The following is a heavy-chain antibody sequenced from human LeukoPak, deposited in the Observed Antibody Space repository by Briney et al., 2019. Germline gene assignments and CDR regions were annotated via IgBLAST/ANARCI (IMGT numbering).Heavy chain of an antibody. V-gene: IGHV3-33*01. CDR1: GFTFSSYG. J-gene: IGHJ4*02. CDR2: IWYDGSNK. D-gene: IGHD6-19*01. CDR3: ARDLRQWLVGYYFDY. Sequence: GGSLRLSCAASGFTFSSYGMHWVRQAPGKGLEWVAVIWYDGSNKYYADSVKGRFTISRDNSKNTLYLQMNSLRAEDTAVYYGARDLRQWLVGYYFDYWGQGTLVTVSS.